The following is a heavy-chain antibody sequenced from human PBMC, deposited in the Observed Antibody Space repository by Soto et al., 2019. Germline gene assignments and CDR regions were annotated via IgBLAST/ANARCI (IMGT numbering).Heavy chain of an antibody. CDR3: ASFFFQAEDGIRDVRSVSAFLLNRSSDL. Sequence: PGKGLQYIGYIYYRGSTNYNPSLKSRVTISVDTSKNQFSLKLSSVTDADTAVYYCASFFFQAEDGIRDVRSVSAFLLNRSSDL. V-gene: IGHV4-59*01. CDR2: IYYRGST. D-gene: IGHD3-10*02. J-gene: IGHJ2*01.